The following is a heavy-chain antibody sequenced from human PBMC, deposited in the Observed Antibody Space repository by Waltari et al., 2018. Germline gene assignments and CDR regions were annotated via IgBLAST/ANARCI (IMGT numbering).Heavy chain of an antibody. J-gene: IGHJ4*02. Sequence: EVQLVQSGGGLVKPGGSLRLYCGASGFLFSQYWLNWVRQAPGKGGEGVANIKYDVSEKDDGECVKGRFTISRDNARNSLYLQMDSLRAEDTVMYYCLLCTEVTAATGYFDHWGQGTLVTVSS. CDR3: LLCTEVTAATGYFDH. CDR2: IKYDVSEK. D-gene: IGHD2-2*01. V-gene: IGHV3-7*02. CDR1: GFLFSQYW.